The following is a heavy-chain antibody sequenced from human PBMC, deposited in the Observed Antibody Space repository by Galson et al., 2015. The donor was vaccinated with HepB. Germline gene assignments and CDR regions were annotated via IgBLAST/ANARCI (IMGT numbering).Heavy chain of an antibody. J-gene: IGHJ6*03. CDR1: GFNVSRTF. V-gene: IGHV3-53*01. CDR3: VTFYYYYMDV. CDR2: TYADGST. Sequence: SLRLSCAASGFNVSRTFMSWVRQAPGKGLEWVSVTYADGSTFYADSVRGRFTISRDSSKNTLFLQMNTLRAEDTAMYYCVTFYYYYMDVWGKGTTVIVSS.